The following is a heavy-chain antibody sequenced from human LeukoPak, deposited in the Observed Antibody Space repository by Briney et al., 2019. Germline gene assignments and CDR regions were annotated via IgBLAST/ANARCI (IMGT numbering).Heavy chain of an antibody. D-gene: IGHD2-21*01. CDR1: AYTVSCYG. CDR3: ARVREVWWNPHDAFDI. Sequence: ASVKVSCKASAYTVSCYGINWMRQATRQGLEWMGWMNPNSGNTGYAQKFQGRVTMTRNTSISTAYMELSSLTSEDTAVYYCARVREVWWNPHDAFDIWGQGTRVTVSS. J-gene: IGHJ3*02. CDR2: MNPNSGNT. V-gene: IGHV1-8*01.